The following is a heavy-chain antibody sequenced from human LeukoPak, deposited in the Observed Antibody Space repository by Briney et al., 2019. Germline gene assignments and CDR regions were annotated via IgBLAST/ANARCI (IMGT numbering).Heavy chain of an antibody. V-gene: IGHV3-30*18. D-gene: IGHD3-10*01. CDR2: ISYDGSNK. Sequence: GGSPRLSCAASGFTFSSYGMHWVRQAPGKGLEWVAVISYDGSNKYYTDSVKGRFTISRDNSKNTLYLQMNSLRAEDTAVYYCAKGYLMVRALFFGYWGQGTLVTVSS. J-gene: IGHJ4*02. CDR3: AKGYLMVRALFFGY. CDR1: GFTFSSYG.